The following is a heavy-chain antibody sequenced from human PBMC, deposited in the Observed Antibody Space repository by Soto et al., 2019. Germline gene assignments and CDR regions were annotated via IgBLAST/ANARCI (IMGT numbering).Heavy chain of an antibody. CDR2: ISAYNGNT. CDR1: GYTFTSYG. D-gene: IGHD6-13*01. CDR3: ARAPRIAVPDTEGNCFDP. Sequence: ASVKVSCKASGYTFTSYGMSWVRQAPGQGLEWMGWISAYNGNTNYAQKLQGRVTIATDTSTSTAYPELSSPSSNHTAVYYWARAPRIAVPDTEGNCFDP. J-gene: IGHJ5*02. V-gene: IGHV1-18*01.